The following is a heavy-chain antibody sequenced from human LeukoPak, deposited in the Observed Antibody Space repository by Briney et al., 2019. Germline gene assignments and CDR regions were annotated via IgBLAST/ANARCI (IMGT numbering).Heavy chain of an antibody. D-gene: IGHD3-16*01. J-gene: IGHJ4*02. CDR1: GGSISSSNW. CDR3: ARLVLSYGNAFDH. V-gene: IGHV4-4*02. Sequence: PSGTLSLTCAVSGGSISSSNWWSWVRQPPGMGLEWIGSIYYSGSTYYNPSLKSRVTISVDTSKNQFSLKLSSVTAADTAVYYCARLVLSYGNAFDHWGQGTLVTVSS. CDR2: IYYSGST.